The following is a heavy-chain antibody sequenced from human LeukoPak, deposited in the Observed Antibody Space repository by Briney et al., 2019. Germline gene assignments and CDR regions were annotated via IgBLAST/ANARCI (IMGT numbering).Heavy chain of an antibody. V-gene: IGHV3-53*01. J-gene: IGHJ4*02. CDR2: IYSGGST. CDR1: GFTVSSNY. Sequence: GGSLRLSCAASGFTVSSNYMSWVRQAPGKGLEWVSVIYSGGSTYYADSVKGRFTISRDNSKNTLYLQMNSLRAEDTAVHYCARSYSSSPFDYWGQGTLVTVSS. D-gene: IGHD6-13*01. CDR3: ARSYSSSPFDY.